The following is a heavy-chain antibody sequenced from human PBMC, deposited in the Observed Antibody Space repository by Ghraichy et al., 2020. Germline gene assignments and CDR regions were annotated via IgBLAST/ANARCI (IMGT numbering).Heavy chain of an antibody. CDR2: INHSGST. CDR3: ASRGTAMVTDY. Sequence: SETLSLTCAVYGGSFSGYYWSWIRQPPGKGLEWIGEINHSGSTNYNPSLKSRVTISVDTSKNQFSLKLSSVTAADTAVYYCASRGTAMVTDYWGQGTLVTVSS. CDR1: GGSFSGYY. D-gene: IGHD5-18*01. V-gene: IGHV4-34*01. J-gene: IGHJ4*02.